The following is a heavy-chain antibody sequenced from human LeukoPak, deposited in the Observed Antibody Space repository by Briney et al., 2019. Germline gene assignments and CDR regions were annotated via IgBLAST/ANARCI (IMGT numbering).Heavy chain of an antibody. J-gene: IGHJ4*02. CDR3: ARSPPLTMVRGVILFFAY. D-gene: IGHD3-10*01. CDR1: GGSISSYY. Sequence: AETLALTCTVSGGSISSYYWSWIRQPPGKGLEWIGYIYYSGSTNYNPSLKSRVTISADTHKNQFSLRLSSVSAVDTAVYYSARSPPLTMVRGVILFFAYWGQGTLVTVYS. CDR2: IYYSGST. V-gene: IGHV4-59*01.